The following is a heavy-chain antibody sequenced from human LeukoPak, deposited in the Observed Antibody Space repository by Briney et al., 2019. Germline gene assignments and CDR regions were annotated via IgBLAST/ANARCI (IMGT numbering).Heavy chain of an antibody. CDR3: AREKLPETSYYYYYGLDV. Sequence: PGGSLRLSCAASGFTFSSYAMHWVRQAPGKGLEWVALISYDGSNKYYADSVKGRFTISRDNSENTLYLQMNSLRAEDTAVYYCAREKLPETSYYYYYGLDVWGQGTTVTVSS. D-gene: IGHD1-1*01. J-gene: IGHJ6*02. CDR2: ISYDGSNK. CDR1: GFTFSSYA. V-gene: IGHV3-30-3*01.